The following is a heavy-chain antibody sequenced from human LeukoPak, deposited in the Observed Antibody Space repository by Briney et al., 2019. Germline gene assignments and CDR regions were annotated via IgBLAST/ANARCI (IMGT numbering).Heavy chain of an antibody. J-gene: IGHJ6*02. CDR3: AREGYYDSSGFFQVLYYGMDV. Sequence: ASVKVSCKASGYTFTSYAMHWVRQAPGQRLEWMGWISAYNGNTNYAQKLQGRVTMTTDTSTSTAYMELRSLRSDDTAVYYCAREGYYDSSGFFQVLYYGMDVWGQGTTVTVSS. CDR2: ISAYNGNT. V-gene: IGHV1-18*01. CDR1: GYTFTSYA. D-gene: IGHD3-22*01.